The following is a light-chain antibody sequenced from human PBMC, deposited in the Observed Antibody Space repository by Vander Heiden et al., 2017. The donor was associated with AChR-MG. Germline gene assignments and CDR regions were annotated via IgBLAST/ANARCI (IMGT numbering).Light chain of an antibody. CDR3: QPISTFTFS. V-gene: IGKV1-12*01. CDR1: QDIRSR. CDR2: DGS. J-gene: IGKJ3*01. Sequence: DIQMTQSPSSVSASVGDRVIITCRASQDIRSRLAWYQQKPGKAPVLLIYDGSTLQRGVSSRFSGAGSGTDFTLTISSLQPEDFATYYCQPISTFTFSFGPGTRVEIK.